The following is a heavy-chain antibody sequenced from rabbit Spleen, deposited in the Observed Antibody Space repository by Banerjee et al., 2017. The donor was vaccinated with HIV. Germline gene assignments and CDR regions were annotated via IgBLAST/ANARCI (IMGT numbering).Heavy chain of an antibody. CDR1: GFSFSDRDV. CDR3: ARDLGAARYVYAFVL. J-gene: IGHJ4*01. Sequence: QEQLVESGGGLVKPGASLTLTCKASGFSFSDRDVMCWVRQAPGKGLQWIACIRGDGGRSDYATWAKGRFTISRTSSTTVTLQMTSLTAADTATYFCARDLGAARYVYAFVLWGPGTLVTVS. CDR2: IRGDGGRS. D-gene: IGHD6-1*01. V-gene: IGHV1S45*01.